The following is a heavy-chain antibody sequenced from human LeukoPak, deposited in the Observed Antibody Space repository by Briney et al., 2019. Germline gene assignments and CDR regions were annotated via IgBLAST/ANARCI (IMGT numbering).Heavy chain of an antibody. CDR2: INHSGST. Sequence: PSETLSLTCAVYGGSFSGYYWSWIRQPPGKGLEWIGEINHSGSTNYNPSLKSRVTISVDTSKNQFSLKLSSVTAADTAVYYCARDRARYGDWYFDLWGRGTLVTVSS. V-gene: IGHV4-34*01. CDR1: GGSFSGYY. CDR3: ARDRARYGDWYFDL. J-gene: IGHJ2*01. D-gene: IGHD3-9*01.